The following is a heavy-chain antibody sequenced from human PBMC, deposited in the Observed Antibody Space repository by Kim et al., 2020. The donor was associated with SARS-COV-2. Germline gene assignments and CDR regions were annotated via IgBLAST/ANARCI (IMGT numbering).Heavy chain of an antibody. Sequence: GGSLRLSCAASGFTFDDYAMHWVRQAPGKGLEWVSGISWNSGSIGYADSVKGRFTISRDNAKNSLYLQMNSLRAEDTALYYCAKSGRYYGSGSSLFDPWGQGTLVTVSS. CDR3: AKSGRYYGSGSSLFDP. CDR1: GFTFDDYA. J-gene: IGHJ5*02. V-gene: IGHV3-9*01. D-gene: IGHD3-10*01. CDR2: ISWNSGSI.